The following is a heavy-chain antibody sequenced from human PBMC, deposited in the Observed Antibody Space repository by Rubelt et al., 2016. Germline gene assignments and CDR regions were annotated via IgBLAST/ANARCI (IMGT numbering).Heavy chain of an antibody. J-gene: IGHJ4*02. D-gene: IGHD3-10*01. V-gene: IGHV1-18*01. Sequence: QVQLVQSGAEVKKPGASVKVSCKASGYTFTSYGISWVRQAPGQGLEWMGWISDYNGNTNYAQKIQGRVTMTTATSTRAAYRGRRSLRSDDPAVYYWARDPHPVRGVIMTPTHWGQGTLVTVSS. CDR3: ARDPHPVRGVIMTPTH. CDR2: ISDYNGNT. CDR1: GYTFTSYG.